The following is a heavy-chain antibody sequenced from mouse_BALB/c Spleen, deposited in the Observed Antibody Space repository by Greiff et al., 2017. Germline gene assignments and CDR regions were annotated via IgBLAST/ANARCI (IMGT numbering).Heavy chain of an antibody. D-gene: IGHD2-4*01. V-gene: IGHV1-18*01. CDR2: INPNNGGT. Sequence: EVKLQESGPELVKPGASVKIPCKASGYTFTDYNMDWVKQSHGKSLEWIGGINPNNGGTIYNQKFKGKATLTVDKSSSTAYMELRSLTSEDTAVYYCARERGLRGYFDVWGAGTTVTVSS. J-gene: IGHJ1*01. CDR1: GYTFTDYN. CDR3: ARERGLRGYFDV.